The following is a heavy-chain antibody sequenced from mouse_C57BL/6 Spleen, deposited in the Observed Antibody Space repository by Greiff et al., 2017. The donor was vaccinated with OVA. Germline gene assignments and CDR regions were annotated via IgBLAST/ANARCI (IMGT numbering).Heavy chain of an antibody. Sequence: QVQLQQSGPELVKPGASVKISCKASGYAFSSSWMNWVKQRPGKGLEWIGRIYPGDGDTNYNGKFKGKATLTADKSSSTAYMQLSSLTSEDSAVYFCAIYSLFAYWGQGTLVTVSA. J-gene: IGHJ3*01. CDR3: AIYSLFAY. CDR1: GYAFSSSW. V-gene: IGHV1-82*01. CDR2: IYPGDGDT. D-gene: IGHD2-1*01.